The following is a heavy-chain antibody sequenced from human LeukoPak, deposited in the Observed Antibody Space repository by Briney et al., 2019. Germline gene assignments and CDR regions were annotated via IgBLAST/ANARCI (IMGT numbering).Heavy chain of an antibody. CDR2: ISGSGGST. D-gene: IGHD3-10*01. V-gene: IGHV3-23*01. Sequence: GGSLRLSCAASGFTFSSYAMSWVRQAPGKGLEWVSAISGSGGSTYYADSAKGRFTISRDNSKNTLYLQMNSLRAEDTAVYYCAKDLFRGVIREWGQGTLVTVSS. CDR3: AKDLFRGVIRE. J-gene: IGHJ4*02. CDR1: GFTFSSYA.